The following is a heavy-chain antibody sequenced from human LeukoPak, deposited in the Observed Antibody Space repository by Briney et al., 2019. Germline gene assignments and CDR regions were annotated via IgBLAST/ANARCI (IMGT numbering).Heavy chain of an antibody. Sequence: ASVKVSCKASGYTFTSYGISWVRQAPGQGLEWMGWISAYNGDTNYAQKFQGRVTMTTDTSTSTAYMELRSLRSDDTAVYYCARYASETYYYMDVWGKGTTVTVSS. CDR3: ARYASETYYYMDV. J-gene: IGHJ6*03. CDR1: GYTFTSYG. V-gene: IGHV1-18*01. D-gene: IGHD3-9*01. CDR2: ISAYNGDT.